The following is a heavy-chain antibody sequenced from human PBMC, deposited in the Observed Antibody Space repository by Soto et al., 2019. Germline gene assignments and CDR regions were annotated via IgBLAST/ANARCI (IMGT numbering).Heavy chain of an antibody. V-gene: IGHV3-23*01. J-gene: IGHJ5*02. CDR3: AKDAGWIQLWFRGYNWFDP. CDR1: GFTFSSYA. Sequence: EVQLLESGGGLVQPGGSLRLSCAASGFTFSSYAMSWVRQAPGKGLEWVSAISGSGGSTYYADSVKGRFTISRDNSKNTLYLQMNSLRAEDTAVYYCAKDAGWIQLWFRGYNWFDPWGQGTLVTVSS. CDR2: ISGSGGST. D-gene: IGHD5-18*01.